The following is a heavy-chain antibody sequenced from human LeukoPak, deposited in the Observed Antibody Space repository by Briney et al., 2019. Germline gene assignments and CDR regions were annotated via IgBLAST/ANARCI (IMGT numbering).Heavy chain of an antibody. V-gene: IGHV4-30-2*01. D-gene: IGHD3-10*01. Sequence: SETLSLTCTVSGGSISSGGYYWSWIRQPPGKGLEWIGYIYHSGSTYYNPSLKSRVTISVDRSKNQFSLKLSSVTAADTAVYYCARSPPYGSGSCSFDYWGQGTLVTVSS. CDR2: IYHSGST. CDR1: GGSISSGGYY. CDR3: ARSPPYGSGSCSFDY. J-gene: IGHJ4*02.